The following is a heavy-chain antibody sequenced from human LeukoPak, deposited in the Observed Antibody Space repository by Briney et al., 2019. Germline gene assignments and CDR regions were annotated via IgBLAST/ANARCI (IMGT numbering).Heavy chain of an antibody. V-gene: IGHV1-8*01. CDR3: ARVRCSGGSCYYYYYGMDV. CDR2: MNPNRGNT. Sequence: ASVKVSCKASGYTFTSYDINWVRQATGQGLEWMGWMNPNRGNTGYAQKFQGRVTITRNTSISTAYMELSSLRSEDTAVYYCARVRCSGGSCYYYYYGMDVWGQGTTVTVSS. D-gene: IGHD2-15*01. CDR1: GYTFTSYD. J-gene: IGHJ6*02.